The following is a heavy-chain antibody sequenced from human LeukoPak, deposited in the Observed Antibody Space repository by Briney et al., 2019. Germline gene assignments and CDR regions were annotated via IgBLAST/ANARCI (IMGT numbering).Heavy chain of an antibody. J-gene: IGHJ4*01. CDR1: GFTFSNFW. CDR2: IYSGGST. Sequence: GGSLRLSCAASGFTFSNFWTSWLRQAPGKGLEWVSVIYSGGSTYYADSVKGRFTISRDNAKNSLYLQMNSLRAEDTAVYYCVPGFDYWGQGTLVTVSS. D-gene: IGHD7-27*01. V-gene: IGHV3-66*01. CDR3: VPGFDY.